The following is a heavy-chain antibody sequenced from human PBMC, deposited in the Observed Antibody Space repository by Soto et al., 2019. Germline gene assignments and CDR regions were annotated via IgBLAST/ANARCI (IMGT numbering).Heavy chain of an antibody. Sequence: KPSETLSLTCTVSGGSISSYYWSWIRQPPGKGLEWIGYIYYSGSTNYNPSLKSRVTISVDRSKNQFSLKLSSVTAADTAVYYCARHASEWLPKTAAFDYWGQGTLVTVSS. D-gene: IGHD6-19*01. CDR1: GGSISSYY. CDR2: IYYSGST. CDR3: ARHASEWLPKTAAFDY. V-gene: IGHV4-59*08. J-gene: IGHJ4*02.